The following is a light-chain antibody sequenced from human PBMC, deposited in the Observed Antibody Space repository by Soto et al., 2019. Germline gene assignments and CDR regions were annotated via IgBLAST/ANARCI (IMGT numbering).Light chain of an antibody. CDR3: QQYNNWPLT. J-gene: IGKJ4*02. CDR2: GAS. Sequence: EIEMTQSPATLSVSPGERATLSCRASQSVSSNLAWYQQKPGQAPRLLIYGASTRATGIPARFSGSESGTKFTLTISSLQSEDFAVYYCQQYNNWPLTFGGGTKVDIK. V-gene: IGKV3-15*01. CDR1: QSVSSN.